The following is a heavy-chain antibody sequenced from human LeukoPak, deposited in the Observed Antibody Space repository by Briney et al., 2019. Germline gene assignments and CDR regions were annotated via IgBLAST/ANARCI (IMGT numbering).Heavy chain of an antibody. CDR1: GFPFSGYH. J-gene: IGHJ6*02. CDR3: AKDFMPPSYDFWSGYHHPWFYGMDV. CDR2: IYFTGDII. D-gene: IGHD3-3*01. Sequence: PGGSLRLSCAASGFPFSGYHMSWIRQAPGKGLEWISYIYFTGDIIYYADSVKGRFTISRDNAKNSLYLQMNSLRAEDTAVYYCAKDFMPPSYDFWSGYHHPWFYGMDVWGQGTTVTVSS. V-gene: IGHV3-11*04.